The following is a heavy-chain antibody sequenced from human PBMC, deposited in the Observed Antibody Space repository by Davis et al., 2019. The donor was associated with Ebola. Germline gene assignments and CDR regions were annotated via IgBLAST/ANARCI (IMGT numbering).Heavy chain of an antibody. V-gene: IGHV3-30*04. Sequence: PGGSLRLSCAASGFTFSLYAMHWVRQAPGKGLEWVAVVSYDGRNKYYVDSVKGRFTVSRDNSRNTLNLQMNNLRAEDTAVYYCARDIGYSNGWPDYYYYGMDVWGQGTTVTVTS. D-gene: IGHD6-19*01. CDR2: VSYDGRNK. CDR1: GFTFSLYA. CDR3: ARDIGYSNGWPDYYYYGMDV. J-gene: IGHJ6*02.